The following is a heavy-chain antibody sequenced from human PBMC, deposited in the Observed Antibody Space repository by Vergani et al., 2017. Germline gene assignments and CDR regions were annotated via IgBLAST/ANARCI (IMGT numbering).Heavy chain of an antibody. D-gene: IGHD1/OR15-1a*01. V-gene: IGHV3-23*01. CDR2: ISGSGGST. CDR3: AKDSRITGTKGTFDY. Sequence: EVQLLESGGGLVQPGGSLRLSCAASGFTFSSYAMSWVRQAPGKGLEWVSAISGSGGSTYYADSVKGRVTISRDNSKNTLYLQMNSLRAEDTAVYYCAKDSRITGTKGTFDYWGQGTLVTVSS. J-gene: IGHJ4*02. CDR1: GFTFSSYA.